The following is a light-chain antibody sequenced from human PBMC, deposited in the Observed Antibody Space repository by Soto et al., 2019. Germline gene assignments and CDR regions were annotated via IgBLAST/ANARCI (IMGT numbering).Light chain of an antibody. Sequence: EIVLTQSPGTLSLSPGERATLSCRASQSVSSAYILWFQQKPGQAPRLLIYGASYRAAGIPDRFGGSGSGTDFTLTMSRLEPEDFAVYYCHQFGISPYTFGQGTKLEIK. J-gene: IGKJ2*01. CDR2: GAS. V-gene: IGKV3-20*01. CDR3: HQFGISPYT. CDR1: QSVSSAY.